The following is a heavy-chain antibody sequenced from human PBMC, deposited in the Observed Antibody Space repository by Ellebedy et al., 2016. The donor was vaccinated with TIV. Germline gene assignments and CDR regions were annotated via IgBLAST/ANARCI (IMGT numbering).Heavy chain of an antibody. CDR1: GYTFTNYY. V-gene: IGHV1-46*01. J-gene: IGHJ6*02. Sequence: AASVKVSCKASGYTFTNYYMHWVRQAPGQGLEWMGIINPSGGSTSCAQKFQGRVTMTRDTSTSTVYMELSSLRSDDTAVYYCARSGGDYYYYYGMDVWGQGTTVTVSS. CDR2: INPSGGST. CDR3: ARSGGDYYYYYGMDV. D-gene: IGHD2-21*02.